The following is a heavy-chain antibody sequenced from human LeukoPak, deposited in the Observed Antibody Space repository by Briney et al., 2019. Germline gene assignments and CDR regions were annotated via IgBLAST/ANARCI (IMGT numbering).Heavy chain of an antibody. CDR2: ISHGSSYI. J-gene: IGHJ4*02. CDR1: GFTFGSYS. D-gene: IGHD1-1*01. Sequence: GGSLRLSCAASGFTFGSYSMNWVRQAPGKGLEWVSSISHGSSYIYYADSVKGRFTISRDNAENSLYLQMNSLRAEDTAVYYCARGPKYIASTGPHYFDYWGQGTLVTVS. CDR3: ARGPKYIASTGPHYFDY. V-gene: IGHV3-21*01.